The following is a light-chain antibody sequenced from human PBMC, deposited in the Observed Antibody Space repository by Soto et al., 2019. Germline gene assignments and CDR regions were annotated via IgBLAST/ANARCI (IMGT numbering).Light chain of an antibody. V-gene: IGLV2-23*02. J-gene: IGLJ1*01. CDR3: CSYAGSSTRYV. CDR2: EVR. CDR1: SSDVGSYNL. Sequence: QSVLTQPASVSGSPGQSSTSSCNGTSSDVGSYNLVSWYQQHPGKAPKLMIYEVRKRPSGVSNRFSGSKSGNTASLTISGLKAEDEADYYCCSYAGSSTRYVFGTGTKVTVL.